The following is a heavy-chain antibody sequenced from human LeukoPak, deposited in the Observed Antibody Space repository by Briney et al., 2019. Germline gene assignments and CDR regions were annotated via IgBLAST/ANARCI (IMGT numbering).Heavy chain of an antibody. Sequence: SETLSLTCTASGGSISSGSYYWSWIRQPAGKGLEWIGRIYTSGSTNYNPSLKSRVTISLDTSKNQFSLRLNSVTAADTAVYYCARDRDGYNLRFDYWGQGTLVTVSS. J-gene: IGHJ4*02. CDR1: GGSISSGSYY. CDR2: IYTSGST. D-gene: IGHD5-24*01. V-gene: IGHV4-61*02. CDR3: ARDRDGYNLRFDY.